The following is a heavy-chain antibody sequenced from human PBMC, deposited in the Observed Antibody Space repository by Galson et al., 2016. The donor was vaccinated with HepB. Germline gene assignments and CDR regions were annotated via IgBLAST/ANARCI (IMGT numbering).Heavy chain of an antibody. CDR3: VKEKGRLGFYGMDV. Sequence: SLRLSCAVSGFTFSRYAMHWVRQAPGKGLEHVSAINNIGEGTYYADSVKGRFTISRDNSKSTLYLQMSSLRADDTATYYCVKEKGRLGFYGMDVWGQGTTVTVSS. CDR1: GFTFSRYA. D-gene: IGHD3-16*01. CDR2: INNIGEGT. V-gene: IGHV3-64D*06. J-gene: IGHJ6*02.